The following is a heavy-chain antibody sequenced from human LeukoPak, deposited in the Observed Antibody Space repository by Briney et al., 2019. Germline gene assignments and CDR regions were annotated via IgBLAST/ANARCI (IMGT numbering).Heavy chain of an antibody. D-gene: IGHD4-17*01. V-gene: IGHV3-66*01. CDR3: ASRTHTVDY. J-gene: IGHJ4*02. CDR2: IYSGGST. CDR1: GFTASSNY. Sequence: GGSLRLSCAASGFTASSNYMSWVRQAPGKGLEWVSVIYSGGSTYYADSVKGRFTISRDNAKNSLYLQMNSLRAEDTAVYYCASRTHTVDYWGQGTLVTVSS.